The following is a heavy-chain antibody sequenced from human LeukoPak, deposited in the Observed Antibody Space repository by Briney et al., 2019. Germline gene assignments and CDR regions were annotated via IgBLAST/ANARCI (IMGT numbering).Heavy chain of an antibody. V-gene: IGHV3-23*01. CDR1: GFTFSSYA. CDR3: ANDILTGYGRDI. J-gene: IGHJ3*02. Sequence: GGALRLSCAASGFTFSSYAMSWVRQAPGKGLEWVSAISGSGGSTYYADAVKGRFTISRDNSKNTLYLQMNSLRAEATAVYYCANDILTGYGRDIWGQGTMVTVSS. D-gene: IGHD3-9*01. CDR2: ISGSGGST.